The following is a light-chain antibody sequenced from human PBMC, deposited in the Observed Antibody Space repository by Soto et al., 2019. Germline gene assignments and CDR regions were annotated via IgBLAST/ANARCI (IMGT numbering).Light chain of an antibody. CDR3: QQSYSTPWT. J-gene: IGKJ1*01. Sequence: DIQLTQSPSSLSASVGDRVTISCRASQVIGNDLAWYQQKPGKAPKXLIYAASSLQSGVPSRFSGSGSGTDLTITISSLKPEDFETYYCQQSYSTPWTFGQGTKVDIK. CDR2: AAS. CDR1: QVIGND. V-gene: IGKV1-39*01.